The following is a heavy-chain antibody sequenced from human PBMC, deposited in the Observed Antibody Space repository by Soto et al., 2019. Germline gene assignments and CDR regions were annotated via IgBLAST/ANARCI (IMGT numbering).Heavy chain of an antibody. CDR1: GGSFSGYY. V-gene: IGHV4-34*01. Sequence: SETLSLTCAVYGGSFSGYYWSWIRQPPGKGLEWIGEINHSGSTNYNPSLKSRVTISVDTSKNQLSLKLSSVTAADTAVYYCARANGSGNYYFDYWGQGTLVTVSS. CDR3: ARANGSGNYYFDY. D-gene: IGHD3-10*01. CDR2: INHSGST. J-gene: IGHJ4*02.